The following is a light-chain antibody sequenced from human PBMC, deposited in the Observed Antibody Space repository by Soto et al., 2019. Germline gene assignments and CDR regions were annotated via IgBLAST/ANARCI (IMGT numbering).Light chain of an antibody. CDR3: QSYDSSLNDWV. Sequence: QSVLTQPPSVSGAPGQRGTISCTGSSSNIGAGYDVHWYQQIPGAAPKLLIFVNNNRPSGVPDRFSGSKSGTSASLAITGLQAADEADYYCQSYDSSLNDWVFGGGTKLTVL. V-gene: IGLV1-40*01. J-gene: IGLJ3*02. CDR1: SSNIGAGYD. CDR2: VNN.